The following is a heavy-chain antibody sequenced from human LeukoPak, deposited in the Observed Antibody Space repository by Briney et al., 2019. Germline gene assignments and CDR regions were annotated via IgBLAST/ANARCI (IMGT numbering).Heavy chain of an antibody. D-gene: IGHD1-26*01. V-gene: IGHV3-23*01. J-gene: IGHJ4*02. CDR3: AKALSGSYSNFDY. CDR2: IAGSGIST. Sequence: GGPLRLSCAASGFTFSNYAMSWVRQAPGKGLEWVSAIAGSGISTYYADSVKGRFTMSRDNSKNTLCLQMNSLRAEDTAVYYCAKALSGSYSNFDYWGQGTLVTVSS. CDR1: GFTFSNYA.